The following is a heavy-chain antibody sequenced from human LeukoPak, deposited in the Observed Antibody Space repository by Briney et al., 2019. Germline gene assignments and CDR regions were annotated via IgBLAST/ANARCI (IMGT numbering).Heavy chain of an antibody. V-gene: IGHV3-23*01. CDR3: ARDGGNRIAVNWFDP. J-gene: IGHJ5*02. CDR1: GFTFSSYA. Sequence: GGSLRLSCAASGFTFSSYAMSWVRQAPGKGLEWVSAISGSGGSTYYADSVKGRFTISRDNAKNSLYLQMNSLRAEDTAVYYCARDGGNRIAVNWFDPWGQGTLVTVSS. D-gene: IGHD6-13*01. CDR2: ISGSGGST.